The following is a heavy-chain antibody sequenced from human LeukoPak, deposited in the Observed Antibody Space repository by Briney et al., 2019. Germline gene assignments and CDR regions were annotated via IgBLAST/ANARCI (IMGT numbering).Heavy chain of an antibody. D-gene: IGHD3-10*01. V-gene: IGHV3-30*18. J-gene: IGHJ4*02. Sequence: PGPSLRLSCAASGFTLSSCGMHWVRQAPGKGLEWVAVITYDGITTHFDDSVKGRFTISRDTSKSMLYLQMNSLRPEDTAVYYCVKEQSSGNYRTADFWGQGTLVTVSS. CDR1: GFTLSSCG. CDR3: VKEQSSGNYRTADF. CDR2: ITYDGITT.